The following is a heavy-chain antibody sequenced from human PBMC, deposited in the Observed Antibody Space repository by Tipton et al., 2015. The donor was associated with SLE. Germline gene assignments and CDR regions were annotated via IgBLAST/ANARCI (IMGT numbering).Heavy chain of an antibody. Sequence: SLRLSCAASGFTFSSYAMSWVRQAPGKGLEWVSVIYSGDSTYHADSVKGRFTISRDNSKNTLYLQMNSLRAEDTAVYYCAKDVAAAGTGDYYYGMDVWGQGTTITVPS. J-gene: IGHJ6*02. CDR3: AKDVAAAGTGDYYYGMDV. CDR1: GFTFSSYA. CDR2: IYSGDST. D-gene: IGHD6-13*01. V-gene: IGHV3-23*03.